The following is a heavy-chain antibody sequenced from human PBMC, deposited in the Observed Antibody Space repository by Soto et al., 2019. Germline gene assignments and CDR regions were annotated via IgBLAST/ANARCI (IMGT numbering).Heavy chain of an antibody. CDR1: GSTFSTYG. CDR3: AGEAVTADWFGP. CDR2: ISAHNGNT. Sequence: QVQLVQSGAEVKKPGASVKVSCKASGSTFSTYGISWVRQAPGQGLEWMGWISAHNGNTKYAQKFQGRVTLTTDTATSTAYMELRNRRSDDTAVYYCAGEAVTADWFGPWGEGTLVTVSS. D-gene: IGHD2-21*02. J-gene: IGHJ5*02. V-gene: IGHV1-18*01.